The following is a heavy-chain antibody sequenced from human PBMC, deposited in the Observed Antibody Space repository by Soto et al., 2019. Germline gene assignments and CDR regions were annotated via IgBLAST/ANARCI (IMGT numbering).Heavy chain of an antibody. CDR1: GFTFSSYS. Sequence: EVQLVESGGGLVKPGGSLRLSCAAAGFTFSSYSMNWVRQAPGKGLEWVSSISSSSSYIYYADSVKGRFTISRDNAKNSLYLQMNSLRAEDTAVYYCARGTRLRPFDYWGQGTLVTVSS. J-gene: IGHJ4*02. V-gene: IGHV3-21*01. CDR3: ARGTRLRPFDY. CDR2: ISSSSSYI. D-gene: IGHD5-12*01.